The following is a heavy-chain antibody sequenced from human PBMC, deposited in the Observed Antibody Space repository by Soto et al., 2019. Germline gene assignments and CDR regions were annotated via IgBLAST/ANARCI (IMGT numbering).Heavy chain of an antibody. J-gene: IGHJ5*02. CDR2: INHSGST. CDR1: GGSFSGYY. Sequence: SETLSLTCAVYGGSFSGYYWSWLRQPPGKGLEWIGEINHSGSTNYNPSLKSRVTISVDTSKNQFSLKLSSVTAADTAVYYCERGRRAVAVKNWFDPWGQGTLVTVSS. D-gene: IGHD6-19*01. V-gene: IGHV4-34*01. CDR3: ERGRRAVAVKNWFDP.